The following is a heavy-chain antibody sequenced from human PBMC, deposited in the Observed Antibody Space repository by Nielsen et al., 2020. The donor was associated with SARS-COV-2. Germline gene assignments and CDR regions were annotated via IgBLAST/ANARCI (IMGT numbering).Heavy chain of an antibody. CDR1: GFPFSSYE. CDR3: TRVNPISGSWFDAFDI. Sequence: GGSLRLSSAASGFPFSSYEMNWVRQASGKGLEWIGRIRSKANIYATAYAASVKGRFTISRDDSKNTAYLQMNSLRTEDTAIYHCTRVNPISGSWFDAFDIWGQGTLVTVSS. D-gene: IGHD6-13*01. V-gene: IGHV3-73*01. J-gene: IGHJ3*02. CDR2: IRSKANIYAT.